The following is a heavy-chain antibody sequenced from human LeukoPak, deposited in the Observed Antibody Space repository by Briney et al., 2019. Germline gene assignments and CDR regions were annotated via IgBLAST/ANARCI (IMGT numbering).Heavy chain of an antibody. J-gene: IGHJ6*03. D-gene: IGHD6-19*01. Sequence: GGSLRLSCAASGFTFSSYGMSWVRQAPGKGLEWVSAISGSGGSTYYADFVKGRFTISRDNSKNTLYLQMNSLRAEDTAVYYCAKALEGSSGWLGSIYYYYMDVWGKGTTVTISS. CDR2: ISGSGGST. V-gene: IGHV3-23*01. CDR1: GFTFSSYG. CDR3: AKALEGSSGWLGSIYYYYMDV.